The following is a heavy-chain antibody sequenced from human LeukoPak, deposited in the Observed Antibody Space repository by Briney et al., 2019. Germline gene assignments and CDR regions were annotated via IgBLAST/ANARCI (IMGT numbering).Heavy chain of an antibody. Sequence: PGGSRRLSCAASGFTFNIFGMHWVRQAPGKGLEWVAVTSDDGSNTYYGDSVKGRFTISRDNSKNTLYLQMNRVRPEDTAVYYCAEEARLSSDYYGMDVWGQGTTVTVSS. D-gene: IGHD6-25*01. CDR2: TSDDGSNT. J-gene: IGHJ6*02. V-gene: IGHV3-30*18. CDR1: GFTFNIFG. CDR3: AEEARLSSDYYGMDV.